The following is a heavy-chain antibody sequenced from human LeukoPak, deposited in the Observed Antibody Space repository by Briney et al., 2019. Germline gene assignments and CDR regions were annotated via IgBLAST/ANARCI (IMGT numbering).Heavy chain of an antibody. V-gene: IGHV4-38-2*01. J-gene: IGHJ3*02. CDR1: GYSISSGYY. D-gene: IGHD3-9*01. CDR2: IYHSGST. CDR3: AREYYDILTGYDDYDAFDI. Sequence: SETLSLTCAVSGYSISSGYYWGWIRPPPGKGLEWIGSIYHSGSTYYNPSLKSRVTISVDTSKNQFSLKLSSVTAADTAVYYCAREYYDILTGYDDYDAFDIWGQGTMVTVSS.